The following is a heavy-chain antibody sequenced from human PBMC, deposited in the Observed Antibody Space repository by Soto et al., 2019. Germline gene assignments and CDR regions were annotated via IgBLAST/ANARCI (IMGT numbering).Heavy chain of an antibody. CDR2: IIPFFGTA. CDR3: ARTTPMDAGDKYYYDF. J-gene: IGHJ4*02. CDR1: GGTFSTFG. V-gene: IGHV1-69*13. Sequence: SVKVSCKASGGTFSTFGISWVRQAPGQGLEWMGGIIPFFGTAKYSQKFEDRITITADESTNTVYMDLRSLTSEDTAIYYCARTTPMDAGDKYYYDFWGQGALVTVSS. D-gene: IGHD3-16*01.